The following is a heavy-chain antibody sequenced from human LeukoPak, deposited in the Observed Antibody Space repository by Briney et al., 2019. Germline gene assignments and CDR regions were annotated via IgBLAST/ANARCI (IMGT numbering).Heavy chain of an antibody. D-gene: IGHD6-19*01. J-gene: IGHJ6*02. CDR2: IWYDGSNK. V-gene: IGHV3-33*01. CDR1: GFTFSSYG. CDR3: ARDLGSGWYGYYYYYGMDV. Sequence: GGSLRLSCAASGFTFSSYGMHWVRQAPGKGLEWVAVIWYDGSNKYYADSVKGRFTIPRDNSKNTLYLQMNSLRAEDTAVYYCARDLGSGWYGYYYYYGMDVWGQGTTVTVSS.